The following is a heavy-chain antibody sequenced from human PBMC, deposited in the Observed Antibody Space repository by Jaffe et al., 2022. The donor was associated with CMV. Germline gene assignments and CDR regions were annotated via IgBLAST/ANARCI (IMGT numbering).Heavy chain of an antibody. CDR2: IWYDGSNK. V-gene: IGHV3-33*01. J-gene: IGHJ6*02. CDR3: ARDGIMTTDGMDV. D-gene: IGHD4-17*01. CDR1: GFTFSSYG. Sequence: QVQLVESGGGVVQPGRSLRLSCAASGFTFSSYGMHWVRQAPGKGLEWVAVIWYDGSNKYYADSVKGRFTISRDNSKNTLYLQMNSLRAEDTAVYYCARDGIMTTDGMDVWGQGTTVTVSS.